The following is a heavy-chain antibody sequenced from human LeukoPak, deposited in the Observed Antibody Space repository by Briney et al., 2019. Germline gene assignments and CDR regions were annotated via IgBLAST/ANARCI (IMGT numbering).Heavy chain of an antibody. V-gene: IGHV4-4*02. CDR1: GASISATNW. D-gene: IGHD3-10*01. Sequence: SSDTLSLTCDVSGASISATNWWTWVRLPPGKGLEWIGEVSHSETTNYSPSLKGRVRLSVDRATNQFSLRLTSVTAADTAVYYCARESGRGTFDLWGQGTMVTVSS. CDR3: ARESGRGTFDL. J-gene: IGHJ3*01. CDR2: VSHSETT.